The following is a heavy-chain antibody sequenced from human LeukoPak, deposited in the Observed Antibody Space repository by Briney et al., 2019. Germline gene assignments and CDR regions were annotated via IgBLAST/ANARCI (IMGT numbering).Heavy chain of an antibody. D-gene: IGHD3-10*01. CDR3: ARAFMSPGGFDP. J-gene: IGHJ5*02. V-gene: IGHV4-59*01. Sequence: SETLPLTCTVSGGSISSYYWSWIRQPPGKGLEWIGYIYYSGSTNYNPSLKSRVTISVDTSKNQLSVKLSSVTAADTAVYYCARAFMSPGGFDPWGQGTLVTVSS. CDR2: IYYSGST. CDR1: GGSISSYY.